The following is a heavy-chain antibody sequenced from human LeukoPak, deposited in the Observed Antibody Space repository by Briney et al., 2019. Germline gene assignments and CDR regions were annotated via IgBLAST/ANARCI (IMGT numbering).Heavy chain of an antibody. D-gene: IGHD6-13*01. CDR1: GGDISSYY. CDR3: ASGPTGYSSSWYPIDY. V-gene: IGHV4-59*01. J-gene: IGHJ4*02. CDR2: LSYSGST. Sequence: PSETLSLTCTVSGGDISSYYWSWIRQPPGKGLEWIGYLSYSGSTNYNPSLKSRVTISVDTSKNQFSLKLSSVTAAGTAVYYCASGPTGYSSSWYPIDYWGQGTLVTVSS.